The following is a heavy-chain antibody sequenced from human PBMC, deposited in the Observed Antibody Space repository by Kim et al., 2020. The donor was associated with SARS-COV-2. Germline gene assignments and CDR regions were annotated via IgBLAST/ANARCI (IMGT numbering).Heavy chain of an antibody. CDR1: GGTFSSYA. J-gene: IGHJ4*02. V-gene: IGHV1-69*13. D-gene: IGHD3-10*01. Sequence: SVKVSCKASGGTFSSYAISWVRQAPGQGLEWMGGIIPIFGTANYAQKFQGRVTITADESTSTAYMELSSLRSEDTAVYYCARKGTYYYGSGSYYYWGQGTLVTVSS. CDR3: ARKGTYYYGSGSYYY. CDR2: IIPIFGTA.